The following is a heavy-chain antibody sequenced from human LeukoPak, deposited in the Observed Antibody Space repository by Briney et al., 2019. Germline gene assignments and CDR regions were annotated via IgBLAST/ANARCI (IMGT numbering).Heavy chain of an antibody. D-gene: IGHD6-6*01. Sequence: PSETLSLTCTVSGDSLNSSTYYWGWVRQPPVKGLEYIGSVFYSGNSYYNPTLKGRVTLSIDTSKNHFSLRLSSVTAADPAVYYCARSLFRIAARPHFDYWGRGTLVTVSS. CDR1: GDSLNSSTYY. CDR3: ARSLFRIAARPHFDY. V-gene: IGHV4-39*02. J-gene: IGHJ4*02. CDR2: VFYSGNS.